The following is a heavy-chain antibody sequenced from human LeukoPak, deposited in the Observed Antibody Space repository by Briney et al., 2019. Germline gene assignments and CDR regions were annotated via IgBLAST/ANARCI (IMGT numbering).Heavy chain of an antibody. V-gene: IGHV3-53*01. CDR3: AAVQADYYDSSGYN. Sequence: PGGSLRLSCAASGFTVSSNYMSWVRQAPGKGLEWVSVIYSGGSTYYADSVKGRFTISRDNSKNTLYLQMNSLRAEDTAVYYCAAVQADYYDSSGYNWGQGTLVTVSS. CDR1: GFTVSSNY. D-gene: IGHD3-22*01. J-gene: IGHJ4*02. CDR2: IYSGGST.